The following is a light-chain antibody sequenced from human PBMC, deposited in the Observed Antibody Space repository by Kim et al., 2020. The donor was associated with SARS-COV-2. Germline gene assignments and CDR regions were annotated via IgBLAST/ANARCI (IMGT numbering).Light chain of an antibody. CDR2: DAS. CDR3: QQRSDWPPYS. Sequence: LPPGERATLSCRTSQSVSNYLAWYQQKPGQAPRLLIYDASNRATGIPARFSGSGSGTDFTLTISSVEPEDFAVYYCQQRSDWPPYSFGQGTKLEI. CDR1: QSVSNY. V-gene: IGKV3-11*01. J-gene: IGKJ2*03.